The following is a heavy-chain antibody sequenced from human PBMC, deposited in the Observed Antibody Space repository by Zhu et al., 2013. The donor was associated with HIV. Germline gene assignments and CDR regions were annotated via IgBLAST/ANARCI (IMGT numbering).Heavy chain of an antibody. CDR2: MDPKSGDT. V-gene: IGHV1-2*02. D-gene: IGHD2-2*01. CDR3: ARARGDLEYCRRVSCYGYDL. J-gene: IGHJ3*01. CDR1: GYTLTGNF. Sequence: QVLLVQSGAEVKKPGASVRVSCKSSGYTLTGNFLHWVRQAPGQGPEWMGWMDPKSGDTKLAPNFRGRVTMTRDTSINTAYMELSSLRSDDTALYFCARARGDLEYCRRVSCYGYDLWGQGTLVTVSS.